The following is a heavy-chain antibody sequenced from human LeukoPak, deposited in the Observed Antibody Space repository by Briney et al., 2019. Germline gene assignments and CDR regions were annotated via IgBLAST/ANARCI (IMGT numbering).Heavy chain of an antibody. V-gene: IGHV3-30*02. CDR1: GFTFSSYG. J-gene: IGHJ4*02. Sequence: GGSLRLSCAASGFTFSSYGMHWVRQAPGKGLEWVAFIRYDGSNKYYADSVKGRFTISRDNSKNTLYLQMNSLKTEDTAVYYCTTAIYSGSYPVDYWGQGTLVTVSS. CDR3: TTAIYSGSYPVDY. D-gene: IGHD1-26*01. CDR2: IRYDGSNK.